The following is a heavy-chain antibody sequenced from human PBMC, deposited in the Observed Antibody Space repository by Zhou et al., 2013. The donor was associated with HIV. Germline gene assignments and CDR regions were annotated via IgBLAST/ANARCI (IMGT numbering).Heavy chain of an antibody. V-gene: IGHV1-8*01. Sequence: QVQLVQSGAEVKKPGASVKVSCKASGYTFTTSDIHWVRQASGQGLEWMGWMNPNSGNTGYAQKFHGRVTMTRNTSISTAYMELSSLRSEDTAVYYCARGLVFYRRVYGMDVWGQGTTVTVSS. CDR2: MNPNSGNT. J-gene: IGHJ6*02. D-gene: IGHD6-6*01. CDR1: GYTFTTSD. CDR3: ARGLVFYRRVYGMDV.